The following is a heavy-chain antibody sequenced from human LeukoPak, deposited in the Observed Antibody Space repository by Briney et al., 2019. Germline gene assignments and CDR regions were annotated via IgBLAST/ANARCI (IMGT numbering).Heavy chain of an antibody. Sequence: SGGSLRLSCAASGFTFSSYGMHWVRQAPGKGLEWVAVIWYDGSNKYYADSVKGRFTISRDNSKNTLSLQMNSLSREDTAIYYCVRRGGSDGWGAFDIWGQGTVVTVSS. CDR1: GFTFSSYG. CDR2: IWYDGSNK. D-gene: IGHD5-24*01. V-gene: IGHV3-33*01. J-gene: IGHJ3*02. CDR3: VRRGGSDGWGAFDI.